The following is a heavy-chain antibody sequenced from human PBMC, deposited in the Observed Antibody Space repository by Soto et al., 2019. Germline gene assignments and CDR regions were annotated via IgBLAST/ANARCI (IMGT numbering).Heavy chain of an antibody. D-gene: IGHD3-3*01. CDR2: ITWNGGNT. CDR1: GFRXXXXN. V-gene: IGHV3-43*01. Sequence: PGGSLRLSCAASGFRXXXXNMHWVRQAPGKGLEWVSLITWNGGNTYYADSVKGRFTISRDGTTQSVFLQMTSLKREDTGLYYCARETLSFGSALDVWGQGTTVTVSS. J-gene: IGHJ6*02. CDR3: ARETLSFGSALDV.